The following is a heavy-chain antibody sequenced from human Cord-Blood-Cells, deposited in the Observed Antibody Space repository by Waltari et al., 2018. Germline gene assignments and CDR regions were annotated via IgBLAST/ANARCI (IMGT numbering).Heavy chain of an antibody. CDR1: GGSISSYY. CDR2: IYYSGST. Sequence: QVQLQESVPGLVKPSETLSLTCTVPGGSISSYYWSWIRQPPGKGLEWIGYIYYSGSTNYNPSLKSRVTISVDTSKNQFSLKLSSVTAADTAVYYCARRRSYFDYRGQGTLVTVSS. V-gene: IGHV4-59*08. J-gene: IGHJ4*02. CDR3: ARRRSYFDY.